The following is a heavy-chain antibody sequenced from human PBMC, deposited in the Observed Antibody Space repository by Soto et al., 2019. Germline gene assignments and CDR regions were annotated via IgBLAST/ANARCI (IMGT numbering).Heavy chain of an antibody. D-gene: IGHD2-2*01. CDR1: GFPFSSYA. J-gene: IGHJ5*02. V-gene: IGHV3-23*01. CDR3: AKDNIVVVPAAPAPPDP. Sequence: GGSLRLSCAASGFPFSSYAMSWVRQAPGKGLEWVSAISGSGGSTYYADSVKGRFTISRDNSKNTLYLQMNSLRAEDTAVYYCAKDNIVVVPAAPAPPDPWGQGTLVTVSS. CDR2: ISGSGGST.